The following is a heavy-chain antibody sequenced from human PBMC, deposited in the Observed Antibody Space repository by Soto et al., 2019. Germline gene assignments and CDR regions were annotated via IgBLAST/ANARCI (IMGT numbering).Heavy chain of an antibody. Sequence: QVQLVQSGAEVKKPGASVKVSCKASGYTFTSYYMHWVRQAPGQGLEWMGIINPSGGSTSYAQKFQGRVTMTRDTSTSTVYMELSSLRTEDTAVYYCARDRRRVYCSSTSCYTLHSLGGFFFDPWGQGTLVTVSS. D-gene: IGHD2-2*02. V-gene: IGHV1-46*01. CDR1: GYTFTSYY. J-gene: IGHJ5*02. CDR2: INPSGGST. CDR3: ARDRRRVYCSSTSCYTLHSLGGFFFDP.